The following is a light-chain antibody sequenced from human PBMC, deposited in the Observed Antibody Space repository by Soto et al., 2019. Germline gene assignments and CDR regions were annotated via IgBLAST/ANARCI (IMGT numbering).Light chain of an antibody. J-gene: IGLJ2*01. CDR1: SSDVGGYNY. Sequence: QSVLTQPASVSGSPGQSITISCTGTSSDVGGYNYVSWNQQHPGKAPKVMIYDVSNRPSGVSNRFSGSKSGNTASLTISGLQAEDEADYYCSSYTSSSTLVVFGGGTKLTVL. V-gene: IGLV2-14*01. CDR2: DVS. CDR3: SSYTSSSTLVV.